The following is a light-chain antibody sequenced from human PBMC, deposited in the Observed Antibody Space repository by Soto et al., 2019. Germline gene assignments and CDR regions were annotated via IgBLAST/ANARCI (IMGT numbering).Light chain of an antibody. CDR2: DTS. Sequence: QAVVTQEPSLTVSPGGTVTLTCGSSTGAVTSGHYPYWFQQKPGQAPRTLIYDTSNKHSWTPARFSGSLLGGKAALTLSGAQPEDEAEYYCLLSYSGAQGVFGGGTQRTVL. J-gene: IGLJ2*01. CDR1: TGAVTSGHY. CDR3: LLSYSGAQGV. V-gene: IGLV7-46*01.